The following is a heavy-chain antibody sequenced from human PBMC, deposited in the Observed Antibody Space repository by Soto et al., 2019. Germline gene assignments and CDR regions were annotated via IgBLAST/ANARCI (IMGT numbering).Heavy chain of an antibody. J-gene: IGHJ6*02. D-gene: IGHD6-13*01. CDR3: ARLRVGYSSRSSYYGMDV. V-gene: IGHV1-18*01. Sequence: ASVKVSCKASGYTFTSYGISWVRQAPGQGLEWMVRISADNGNTIYSQKFQGRVTITRDTSASTAYMELSSLRSEDTAVYYCARLRVGYSSRSSYYGMDVWGQGTTGTVSS. CDR2: ISADNGNT. CDR1: GYTFTSYG.